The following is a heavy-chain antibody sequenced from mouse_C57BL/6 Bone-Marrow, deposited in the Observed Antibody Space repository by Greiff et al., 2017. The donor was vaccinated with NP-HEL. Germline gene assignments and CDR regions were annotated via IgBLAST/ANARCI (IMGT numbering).Heavy chain of an antibody. V-gene: IGHV1-64*01. D-gene: IGHD2-10*01. CDR2: IHPNSGST. CDR3: ARRLLWYPFAY. J-gene: IGHJ3*01. Sequence: VQLQQPGAELVKPGASVKLSCKASGYTFTSSWMHWVKQRPGQGLEWIGMIHPNSGSTNYNEKFKSKATLTVDKSSSTAYMQLSSLTSEDSAVYYCARRLLWYPFAYWGQGTLVTVSA. CDR1: GYTFTSSW.